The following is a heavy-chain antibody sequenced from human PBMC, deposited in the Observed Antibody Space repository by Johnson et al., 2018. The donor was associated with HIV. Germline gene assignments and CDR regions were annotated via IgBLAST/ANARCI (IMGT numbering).Heavy chain of an antibody. D-gene: IGHD6-19*01. CDR2: IRSKAYGGTT. J-gene: IGHJ3*02. CDR1: GFTFGDYA. Sequence: EVQLVESGGGLVQPGRSLRLSCTTSGFTFGDYAMNWVRQAPGKGLEWVGFIRSKAYGGTTQYAASVKGRFTISRDDSKSIAYLQMNSLKTEDTAVYYCTRDFSSGWYSARVAFDIWGQGTMVTVSS. V-gene: IGHV3-49*04. CDR3: TRDFSSGWYSARVAFDI.